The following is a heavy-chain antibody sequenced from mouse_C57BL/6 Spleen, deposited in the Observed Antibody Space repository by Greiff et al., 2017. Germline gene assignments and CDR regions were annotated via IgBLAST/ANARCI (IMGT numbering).Heavy chain of an antibody. CDR3: ARGTGTGYFDY. Sequence: EVKLVESGGDLVKPGGSLKLSCAASGFTFSSYGMSWVRQTPDKRLEWVATISSGGSYTYYPDSVKGRFTISRDNAKNTLYLQMSSLKSEDTAMYDCARGTGTGYFDYWGQGTTLTVSS. D-gene: IGHD4-1*01. CDR1: GFTFSSYG. CDR2: ISSGGSYT. V-gene: IGHV5-6*02. J-gene: IGHJ2*01.